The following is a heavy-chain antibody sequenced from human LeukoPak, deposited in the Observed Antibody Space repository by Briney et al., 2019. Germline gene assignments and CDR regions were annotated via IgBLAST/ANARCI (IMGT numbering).Heavy chain of an antibody. J-gene: IGHJ5*01. V-gene: IGHV1-18*01. D-gene: IGHD3-22*01. CDR1: TSR. CDR3: ARDLWNFYDDSGYNRDFDS. Sequence: GASVKVSCKATSRISLVRQAPGQGVEWMGWIGTYGGDTYYAQKFQGRITVTTDTSTSTVYMELRNLRSDDTAVYYCARDLWNFYDDSGYNRDFDSWGQGTLVTVSS. CDR2: IGTYGGDT.